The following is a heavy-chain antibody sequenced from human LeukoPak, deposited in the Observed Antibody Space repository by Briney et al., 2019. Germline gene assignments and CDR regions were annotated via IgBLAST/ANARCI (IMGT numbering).Heavy chain of an antibody. CDR1: GFTFSSYS. CDR3: ARGTGDSGCYYPKAFSY. V-gene: IGHV3-21*01. D-gene: IGHD3-22*01. Sequence: GGSVRLSCAASGFTFSSYSMNWVRQAPGKGLDGVSSICGSSCYIYYADSVKGRFTISRDNAKNSLYLQMNSLRAEDTAVYYCARGTGDSGCYYPKAFSYWGQGTLVTVSS. J-gene: IGHJ4*02. CDR2: ICGSSCYI.